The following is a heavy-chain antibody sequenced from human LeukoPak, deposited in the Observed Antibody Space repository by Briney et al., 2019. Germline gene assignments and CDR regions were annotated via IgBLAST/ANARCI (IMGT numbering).Heavy chain of an antibody. Sequence: SQTLSLTCTVSGGSISSDGYYWSWIRQHPGKGLEWIGYIYYSGSTYYNPSLKSRVTISVDTSKNQFSLKLSSVTAADTAVYYCAREVAAGANWFDPWGQGTLVTVSS. CDR2: IYYSGST. J-gene: IGHJ5*02. D-gene: IGHD6-13*01. CDR3: AREVAAGANWFDP. V-gene: IGHV4-30-4*08. CDR1: GGSISSDGYY.